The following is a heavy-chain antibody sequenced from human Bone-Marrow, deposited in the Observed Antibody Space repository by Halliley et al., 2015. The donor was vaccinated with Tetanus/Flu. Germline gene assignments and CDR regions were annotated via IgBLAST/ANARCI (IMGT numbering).Heavy chain of an antibody. CDR3: ARSPSSYSSGWYGY. CDR2: IYSGGST. V-gene: IGHV3-66*01. Sequence: WVSVIYSGGSTYYADSGKGRFTISRDNSKNTLYLQMDSLRAEDTAVYYCARSPSSYSSGWYGYWGQGTLVTVSS. D-gene: IGHD6-19*01. J-gene: IGHJ4*02.